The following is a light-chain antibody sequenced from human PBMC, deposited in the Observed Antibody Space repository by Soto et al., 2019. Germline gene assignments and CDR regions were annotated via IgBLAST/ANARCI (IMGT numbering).Light chain of an antibody. Sequence: EIVMTQYPATLSVSPGERASLSCRASQSVSSNLAWYQQKLGQAPRLLIYGASTRATGIPARFSGSGSGTEFTLTISSLQSEDFAVYYCQQYKSWPPITFGQGTRLEIK. CDR2: GAS. CDR1: QSVSSN. V-gene: IGKV3-15*01. CDR3: QQYKSWPPIT. J-gene: IGKJ5*01.